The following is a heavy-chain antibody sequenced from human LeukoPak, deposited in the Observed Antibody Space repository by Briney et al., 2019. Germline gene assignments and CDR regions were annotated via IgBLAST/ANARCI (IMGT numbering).Heavy chain of an antibody. CDR3: ARCSTYYYYYMDV. J-gene: IGHJ6*03. V-gene: IGHV3-20*04. D-gene: IGHD1-26*01. CDR2: INWNGGST. Sequence: PGGSLRLSCAASGFTFDDYGMSWVRQAPGKGLEWVSGINWNGGSTGYADSVKGRFTITRDNAKNSLYLQMNSLRAEDTALYYCARCSTYYYYYMDVWGKGTTVTVSS. CDR1: GFTFDDYG.